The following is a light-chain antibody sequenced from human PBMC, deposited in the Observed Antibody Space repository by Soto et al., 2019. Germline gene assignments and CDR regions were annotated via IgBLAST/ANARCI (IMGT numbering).Light chain of an antibody. Sequence: AIRMTQSPSSFSPSPGDRGTITGRASQGISSYLVCYQPKPGKAPKLXXYAASTLQSGVPSRFSGSGSGTDFTLTVSCLQSEDFATYDGQQYYSYPTWTFGQGTKVDI. J-gene: IGKJ1*01. CDR1: QGISSY. V-gene: IGKV1-8*01. CDR3: QQYYSYPTWT. CDR2: AAS.